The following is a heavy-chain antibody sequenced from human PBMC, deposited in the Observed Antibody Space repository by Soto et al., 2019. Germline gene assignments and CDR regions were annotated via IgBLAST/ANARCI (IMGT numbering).Heavy chain of an antibody. CDR2: ISGSGSGA. CDR3: ARGTTFRGPFDP. D-gene: IGHD3-16*01. V-gene: IGHV3-23*01. Sequence: EVQLLESGGGLVQPGGSLRLSCAASGFTFTNYAMAWVRQAPGKGLEWVSVISGSGSGAYYADSVKGRFTISRDNSKNTLYLQMNSLRGEDTAVYYCARGTTFRGPFDPWGQGTLVTVSS. CDR1: GFTFTNYA. J-gene: IGHJ5*02.